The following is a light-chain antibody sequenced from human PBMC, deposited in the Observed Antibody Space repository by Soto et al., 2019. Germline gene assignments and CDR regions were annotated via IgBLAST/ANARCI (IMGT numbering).Light chain of an antibody. CDR3: QQYGSSLFT. Sequence: EIVLTQSPGTLSLSPGERASLSCRASQSVSSSYLAWYQQKPGQAPRLLIYGASSRATGIPDRFSGGGSGADFVLTSSRLKPEDFALYYCQQYGSSLFTFGPGTKVDIK. V-gene: IGKV3-20*01. CDR1: QSVSSSY. J-gene: IGKJ3*01. CDR2: GAS.